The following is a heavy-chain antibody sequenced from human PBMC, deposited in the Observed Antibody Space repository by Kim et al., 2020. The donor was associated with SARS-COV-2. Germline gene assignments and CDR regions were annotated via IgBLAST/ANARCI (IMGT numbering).Heavy chain of an antibody. J-gene: IGHJ2*01. Sequence: ASVKVSCKASGYTFTSYAMHWVRQAPGQRLEWMGWINAGNGNTKYSQKFQGRVTITRDTSASTAYMELSSLRSEDTAVYYCARQAGTTGTTIFDLCGRGTLVTVSS. CDR3: ARQAGTTGTTIFDL. D-gene: IGHD1-7*01. CDR2: INAGNGNT. CDR1: GYTFTSYA. V-gene: IGHV1-3*01.